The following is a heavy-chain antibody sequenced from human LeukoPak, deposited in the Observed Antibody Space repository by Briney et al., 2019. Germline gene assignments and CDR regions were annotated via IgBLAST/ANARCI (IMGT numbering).Heavy chain of an antibody. V-gene: IGHV4-34*01. D-gene: IGHD3-16*02. J-gene: IGHJ4*02. CDR1: GGSFSGYY. Sequence: SSETLSLTCAVYGGSFSGYYWGWIRQPPGKGLEWIGEINHSGSTNYNPSLKSRVTISVDTSKNQFSLKLSSVTAADTAVYYCARGVSYDYVWGSYRSQTFDYWGQGTLVTVSS. CDR2: INHSGST. CDR3: ARGVSYDYVWGSYRSQTFDY.